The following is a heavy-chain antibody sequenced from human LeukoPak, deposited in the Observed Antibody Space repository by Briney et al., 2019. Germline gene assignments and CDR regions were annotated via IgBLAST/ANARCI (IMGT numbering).Heavy chain of an antibody. CDR1: GGSISSYY. CDR2: INHSGST. Sequence: SETLSLTCTVSGGSISSYYWSWIRQPPGKGLEWIGEINHSGSTNYNPSLKSRVTISVDTSKNQFSLKLSSVTAADTAVYYCSGYYQHDGMDVWGQGTTVTVSS. D-gene: IGHD3-3*01. J-gene: IGHJ6*02. CDR3: SGYYQHDGMDV. V-gene: IGHV4-34*01.